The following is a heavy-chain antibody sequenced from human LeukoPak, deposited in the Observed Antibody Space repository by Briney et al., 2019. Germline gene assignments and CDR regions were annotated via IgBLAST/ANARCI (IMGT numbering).Heavy chain of an antibody. CDR2: INAGNGNT. CDR3: ARDLSSGWGYYYYYGMDV. Sequence: ASVKVSCTASGYTFTSYAMHWVRQAPGQRLEWMGWINAGNGNTKYSQKFQGRVTITRDTSASTAYMELSSLRSEDTAVYYCARDLSSGWGYYYYYGMDVWGKGTTVTVSS. V-gene: IGHV1-3*01. J-gene: IGHJ6*04. D-gene: IGHD6-19*01. CDR1: GYTFTSYA.